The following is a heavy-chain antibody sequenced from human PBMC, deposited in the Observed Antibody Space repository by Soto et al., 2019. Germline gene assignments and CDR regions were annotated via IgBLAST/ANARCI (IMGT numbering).Heavy chain of an antibody. J-gene: IGHJ6*02. CDR2: IYYSGST. CDR1: GGSISSGDYY. V-gene: IGHV4-30-4*01. D-gene: IGHD4-17*01. Sequence: KASETLSLTCTVSGGSISSGDYYWSWIRQPPGKGLEWIGYIYYSGSTYYNPSLKSRVTISVDTSKNQFSLKLSSVTAADTAVYYCARDPTTDYYYGMDVWGQGTTVTVSS. CDR3: ARDPTTDYYYGMDV.